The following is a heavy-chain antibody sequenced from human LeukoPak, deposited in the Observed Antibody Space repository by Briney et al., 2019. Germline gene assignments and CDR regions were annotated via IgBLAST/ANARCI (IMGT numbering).Heavy chain of an antibody. CDR2: IYYSGST. Sequence: PSETLSLTCTVSGGSIRSYYWSWIRQPPGKGLEWIGSIYYSGSTNYNPSLKSRVTISVDTSKNQFSLKLSSVTAADTAVYYCARDHYYYGSGSYPYGPWGQGTLVTVSS. CDR3: ARDHYYYGSGSYPYGP. D-gene: IGHD3-10*01. V-gene: IGHV4-59*01. CDR1: GGSIRSYY. J-gene: IGHJ5*02.